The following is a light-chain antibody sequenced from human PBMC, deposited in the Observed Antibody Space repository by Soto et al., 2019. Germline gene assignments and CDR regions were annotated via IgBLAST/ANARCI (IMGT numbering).Light chain of an antibody. J-gene: IGLJ1*01. Sequence: QSVLTQPASVSGSPGQSITISCTGTSSYVGAYDYVSWYQQHPDKAPKLMIYDVSNRPSGVSNRFSGSKSGNTASLTISGLQAEDEADYYCSSYTSSSTYVFGTGTKVTVL. CDR3: SSYTSSSTYV. CDR1: SSYVGAYDY. V-gene: IGLV2-14*03. CDR2: DVS.